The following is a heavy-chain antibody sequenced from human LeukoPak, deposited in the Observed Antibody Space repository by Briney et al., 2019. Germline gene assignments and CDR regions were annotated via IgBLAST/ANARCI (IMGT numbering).Heavy chain of an antibody. D-gene: IGHD6-13*01. Sequence: GESLKISCKGSGYSFTSYWVVWVRQMPGKGLEWMGIIYPGDSDTRYSPSFQGQVTISADKSISTAYLQWSSLKASDTAMYYCARLLAAAGQGNWFDPWGQGTLVTVSS. V-gene: IGHV5-51*01. CDR1: GYSFTSYW. J-gene: IGHJ5*02. CDR2: IYPGDSDT. CDR3: ARLLAAAGQGNWFDP.